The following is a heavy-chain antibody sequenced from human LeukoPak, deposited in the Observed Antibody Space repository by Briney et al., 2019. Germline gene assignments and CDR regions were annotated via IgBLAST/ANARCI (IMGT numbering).Heavy chain of an antibody. V-gene: IGHV4-34*01. CDR2: INHSGST. CDR3: ARGRYNQDY. Sequence: SETLSLTCAVYGVSFSGYYWSWIRQPPGKGLEWIGEINHSGSTNYNPSLKSRVTISVDTSKNQFSLKLSSVTAADTAVYYCARGRYNQDYWGQGTLVTVSS. J-gene: IGHJ4*02. D-gene: IGHD1-1*01. CDR1: GVSFSGYY.